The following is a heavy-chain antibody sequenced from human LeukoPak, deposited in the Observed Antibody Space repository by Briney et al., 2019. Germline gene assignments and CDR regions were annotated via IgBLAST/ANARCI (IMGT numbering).Heavy chain of an antibody. CDR2: IYYSGST. J-gene: IGHJ3*02. CDR1: GGSISSYY. D-gene: IGHD1-26*01. Sequence: SETLSHTCTVSGGSISSYYWSWIRQPPGKGLEWIGYIYYSGSTNYNPSLKSRVTISVDTSKNQFSLKLSSVTAADTAVYYCARVRSGSYTDAFDIWGQGTLVTVSS. CDR3: ARVRSGSYTDAFDI. V-gene: IGHV4-59*01.